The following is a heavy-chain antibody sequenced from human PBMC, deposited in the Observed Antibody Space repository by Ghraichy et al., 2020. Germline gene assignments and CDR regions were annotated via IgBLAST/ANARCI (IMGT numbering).Heavy chain of an antibody. J-gene: IGHJ2*01. CDR3: ARVGYCSGGSCSTYYYDSSGLCPDWYFDL. CDR2: IYHSGST. Sequence: SETLSLTCAVSGGSISSSNWWIWVRQPPGKGLEWIGEIYHSGSTNYNPSLKSRVTISVDKSKNQFSLKLSSVTAADTAVYYCARVGYCSGGSCSTYYYDSSGLCPDWYFDLWGRGTLVTVSS. CDR1: GGSISSSNW. V-gene: IGHV4-4*02. D-gene: IGHD2-15*01.